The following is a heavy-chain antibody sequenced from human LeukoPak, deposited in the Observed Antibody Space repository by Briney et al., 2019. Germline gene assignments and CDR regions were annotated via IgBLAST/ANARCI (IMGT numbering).Heavy chain of an antibody. CDR2: ISSSGSNI. J-gene: IGHJ4*02. V-gene: IGHV3-21*01. Sequence: GGSLRLSCAASGFTFRSYSMNWVRQAPGKGLEWVSFISSSGSNIYYADSLKGRFTISRDNAKNLLYLQMNSLRAEDTAVYYCARTEAGVSGYWGQGTLVIVSA. D-gene: IGHD5/OR15-5a*01. CDR1: GFTFRSYS. CDR3: ARTEAGVSGY.